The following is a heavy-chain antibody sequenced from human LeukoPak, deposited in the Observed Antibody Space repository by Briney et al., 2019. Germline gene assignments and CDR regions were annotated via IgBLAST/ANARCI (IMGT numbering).Heavy chain of an antibody. J-gene: IGHJ4*02. CDR2: ISSSSSYI. V-gene: IGHV3-21*04. CDR1: GFTFSSYS. CDR3: AREDGTY. D-gene: IGHD1-1*01. Sequence: GGSLRLSCAASGFTFSSYSMNWVRQAPGKGLEWVSSISSSSSYIFYADSVKGRFTISRDNAKNSLSLQMNSLRADDTAIYYCAREDGTYWGQGTLVTVSS.